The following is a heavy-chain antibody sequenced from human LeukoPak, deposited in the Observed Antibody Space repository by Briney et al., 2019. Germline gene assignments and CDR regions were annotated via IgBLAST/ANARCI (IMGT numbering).Heavy chain of an antibody. J-gene: IGHJ4*02. CDR2: ISGDGGST. D-gene: IGHD1-26*01. CDR1: GFTFDDYA. Sequence: PGGSLRLSCAASGFTFDDYAMHWVRQAPGKGLEWVSLISGDGGSTYYADSVKGRFTISRDNIKNSLYLQMNSLRTEDTALYYCAKGPDHSGSYYASSYFDYWGQGTLVTVSS. CDR3: AKGPDHSGSYYASSYFDY. V-gene: IGHV3-43*02.